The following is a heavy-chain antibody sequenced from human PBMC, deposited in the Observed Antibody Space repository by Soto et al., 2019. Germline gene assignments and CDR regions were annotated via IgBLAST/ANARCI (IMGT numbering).Heavy chain of an antibody. V-gene: IGHV3-66*01. J-gene: IGHJ4*02. CDR2: IYSDGST. CDR1: GFTVNSNY. CDR3: ATVTKHDILSGCYPC. Sequence: EVQLVESGGGLVQPGGSLRLSCAASGFTVNSNYMSWVRQAPGKGLEWVSVIYSDGSTYYADSVKGRFIISRDNSNNTPYIQMNSLRAEDTAVYDCATVTKHDILSGCYPCWGQGTRVTVSS. D-gene: IGHD3-9*01.